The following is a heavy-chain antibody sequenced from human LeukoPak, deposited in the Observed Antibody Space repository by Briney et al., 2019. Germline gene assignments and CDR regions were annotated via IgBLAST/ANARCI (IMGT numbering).Heavy chain of an antibody. Sequence: SETLSLTCTVSGGSISSYSWSWIRQPPGKGLEWIGYIDYSGGTNYDPSLKSRVTISVDTSKNQFSLKLSSVTAADTAVYYCARHQLNFDYWGQGILVTVSS. D-gene: IGHD1-1*01. CDR1: GGSISSYS. CDR2: IDYSGGT. J-gene: IGHJ4*02. CDR3: ARHQLNFDY. V-gene: IGHV4-59*08.